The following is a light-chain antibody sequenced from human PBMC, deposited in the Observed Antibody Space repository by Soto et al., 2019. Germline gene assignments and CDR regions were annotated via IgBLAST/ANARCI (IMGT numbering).Light chain of an antibody. V-gene: IGLV2-14*01. Sequence: QSALTQPASVSGSPGQSITISCTGTSSDIGSNNYVSWFQQRPGKAPTLIIYEVSNRPSGVSTHFSGSKSGNTASLTISGLPPEDEAEYYGSSDTTYTRLFGGGTKLTVL. CDR1: SSDIGSNNY. J-gene: IGLJ3*02. CDR2: EVS. CDR3: SSDTTYTRL.